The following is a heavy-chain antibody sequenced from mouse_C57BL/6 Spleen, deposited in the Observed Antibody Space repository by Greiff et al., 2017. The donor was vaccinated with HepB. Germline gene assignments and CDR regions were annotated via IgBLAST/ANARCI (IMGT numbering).Heavy chain of an antibody. Sequence: EVQLKESGPELVKPGASVKISCKASGYSFTGYYMNWVKQSPEKSLEWIGEINPSTGGTTYNQKFKAKATLTVDKSSSTAYMQLKSLTSEDSAVYYCARRGDYGSRYFDVWGTGTTVTVSS. CDR3: ARRGDYGSRYFDV. CDR2: INPSTGGT. J-gene: IGHJ1*03. D-gene: IGHD1-1*01. V-gene: IGHV1-42*01. CDR1: GYSFTGYY.